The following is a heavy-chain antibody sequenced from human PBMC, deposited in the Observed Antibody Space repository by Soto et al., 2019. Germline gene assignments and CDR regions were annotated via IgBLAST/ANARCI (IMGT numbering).Heavy chain of an antibody. CDR2: ISAYNGNT. CDR1: GYTFTSYG. Sequence: GASVKVSCKASGYTFTSYGIGWVRQAPGQGLEWMGWISAYNGNTNYAQKLQGRVTMTTDTSTSTAYMELRSLRSDDTAVYYCASITMGSSGLRWFDPWGQGTLVTVSS. J-gene: IGHJ5*02. D-gene: IGHD3-10*01. V-gene: IGHV1-18*01. CDR3: ASITMGSSGLRWFDP.